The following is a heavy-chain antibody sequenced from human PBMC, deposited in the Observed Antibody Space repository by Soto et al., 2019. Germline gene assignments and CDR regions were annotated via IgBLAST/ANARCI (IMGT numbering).Heavy chain of an antibody. CDR3: ARSQGGSSSLDIYYYYYYGMDV. V-gene: IGHV1-69*01. J-gene: IGHJ6*02. Sequence: QVQLVQSGAEVKKPGSSVKVSCKAPGGTFSSYAISWVRQAPGQGLEWMGGIITIFGTAKYAQKFQGRVTITADESTSTGYMELSSLRSEDTAVYYCARSQGGSSSLDIYYYYYYGMDVWGQGTKVTVSS. CDR1: GGTFSSYA. D-gene: IGHD2-15*01. CDR2: IITIFGTA.